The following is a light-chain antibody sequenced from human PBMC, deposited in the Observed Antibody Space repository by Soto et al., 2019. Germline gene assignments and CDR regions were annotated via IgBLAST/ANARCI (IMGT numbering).Light chain of an antibody. Sequence: EIVLTQSPATLSLSPGERATLSCRASQSVSSYLAWYQQKPGQAPRLLVYEASHSATGIPARFSGSRSGTVFTLTKPGRDAEVLVVYWCGERRGPFSRGNKVDIK. CDR2: EAS. CDR1: QSVSSY. V-gene: IGKV3-11*01. CDR3: GERRGP. J-gene: IGKJ3*01.